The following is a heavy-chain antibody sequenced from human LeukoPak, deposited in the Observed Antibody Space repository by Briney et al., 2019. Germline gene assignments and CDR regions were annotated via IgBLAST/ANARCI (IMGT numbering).Heavy chain of an antibody. D-gene: IGHD5-24*01. CDR3: ARVRDGYNYWFFDY. J-gene: IGHJ4*02. Sequence: ASVKVSCKASGYTFNDYYIHWVRQAPGQGLEWMGWINPYSGGTNYAQKFQGRVTMTRDTSINTAFMELSRLRSDDTAVYYCARVRDGYNYWFFDYWGQGTLVTVSS. V-gene: IGHV1-2*02. CDR1: GYTFNDYY. CDR2: INPYSGGT.